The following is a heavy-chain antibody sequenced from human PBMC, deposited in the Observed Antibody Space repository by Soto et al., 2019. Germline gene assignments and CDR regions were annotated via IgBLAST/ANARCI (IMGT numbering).Heavy chain of an antibody. CDR2: ITSDGSST. D-gene: IGHD2-15*01. CDR3: ERKTDSTGGSCPVIPYYYHGMDV. V-gene: IGHV3-74*01. CDR1: GFTLSSSW. Sequence: GGSLRLSCAASGFTLSSSWMHWVRQAPGKWLVWVSRITSDGSSTSYSDSVKGRLTISRDKAKNTMYLQMQSLREEETALYYSERKTDSTGGSCPVIPYYYHGMDVWGQG. J-gene: IGHJ6*02.